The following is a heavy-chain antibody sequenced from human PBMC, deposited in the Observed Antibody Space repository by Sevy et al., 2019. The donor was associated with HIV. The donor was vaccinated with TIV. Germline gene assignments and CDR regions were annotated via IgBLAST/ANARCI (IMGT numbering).Heavy chain of an antibody. CDR2: ISSSSSYI. V-gene: IGHV3-21*01. CDR3: ARDGYNIVAFDY. CDR1: GFTFSSYS. Sequence: GGSLRLSCAASGFTFSSYSMNWVRQAPGKGLEWVSSISSSSSYIYYADSVKGRFTISRDNAKNSLYLQMSSLRAEDTAVYYCARDGYNIVAFDYWGQGTLVTVSS. D-gene: IGHD5-12*01. J-gene: IGHJ4*02.